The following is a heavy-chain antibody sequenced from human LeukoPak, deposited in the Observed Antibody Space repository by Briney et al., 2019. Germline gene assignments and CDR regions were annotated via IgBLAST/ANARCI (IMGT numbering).Heavy chain of an antibody. J-gene: IGHJ4*02. Sequence: VGSLRLSCAASVVTFSIYSMTCGRQAPGKGLECVSHISGGSISVYYADSGKGRFTISRDNAKNSLYLQMNSLRDEDTAVYYCARKYGGYADYWGQGTLVTVSS. D-gene: IGHD5-12*01. V-gene: IGHV3-48*02. CDR1: VVTFSIYS. CDR3: ARKYGGYADY. CDR2: ISGGSISV.